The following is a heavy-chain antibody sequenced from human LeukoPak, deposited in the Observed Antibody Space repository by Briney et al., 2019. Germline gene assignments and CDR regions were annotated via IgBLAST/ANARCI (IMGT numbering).Heavy chain of an antibody. CDR3: ARGPYYGSEQSYYYYMDV. V-gene: IGHV4-61*01. CDR1: GGSISSSSYY. J-gene: IGHJ6*03. D-gene: IGHD3-10*01. Sequence: PSETLSLTCTVSGGSISSSSYYWSWIRQPPGKGLEWIGYIYYSGSTNYNPSLKSRVTISVDTSKNQFSLKLSSVTAADTAVYYCARGPYYGSEQSYYYYMDVWGKGTTVTVSS. CDR2: IYYSGST.